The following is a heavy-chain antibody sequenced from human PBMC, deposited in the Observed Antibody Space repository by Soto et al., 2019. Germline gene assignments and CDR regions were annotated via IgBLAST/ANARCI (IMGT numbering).Heavy chain of an antibody. Sequence: SETLSLTCTVSGGSISRSIYYWGWIRQPPGKGLEWIGSIYYSGSTYYNPSLKSRVTISVDTSKNQFSLKLSSVTAADTAVYYCARPLGNGMDVWGQGTTVTVSS. CDR1: GGSISRSIYY. J-gene: IGHJ6*02. V-gene: IGHV4-39*01. CDR2: IYYSGST. CDR3: ARPLGNGMDV.